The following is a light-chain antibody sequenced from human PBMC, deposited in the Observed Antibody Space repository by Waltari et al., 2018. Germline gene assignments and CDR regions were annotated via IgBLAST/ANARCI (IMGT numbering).Light chain of an antibody. J-gene: IGLJ1*01. V-gene: IGLV2-11*01. Sequence: QSALTQPRSVSGSPGQSVTISCTGTSSDVGGYDYVSWYQQQSAKAPKLIIFGVTERPSGVPDRFSGSKSGNTASLTISGLQSEDEADYYCCSYAGSYTEVFGTGTTVT. CDR2: GVT. CDR3: CSYAGSYTEV. CDR1: SSDVGGYDY.